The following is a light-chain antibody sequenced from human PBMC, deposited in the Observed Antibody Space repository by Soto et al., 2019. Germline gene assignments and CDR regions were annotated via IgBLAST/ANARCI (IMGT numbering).Light chain of an antibody. J-gene: IGKJ4*01. Sequence: DIQVTQSPSSLSASVGDRVTITCRATQSINIYLNWYQQRPGKAPNLLIYGASTLQSGVPSRFRGGGSGTEFTLTISSLQPEDSATYYCQQFQIDPFTFGGGTKVDIK. CDR2: GAS. CDR1: QSINIY. CDR3: QQFQIDPFT. V-gene: IGKV1-39*01.